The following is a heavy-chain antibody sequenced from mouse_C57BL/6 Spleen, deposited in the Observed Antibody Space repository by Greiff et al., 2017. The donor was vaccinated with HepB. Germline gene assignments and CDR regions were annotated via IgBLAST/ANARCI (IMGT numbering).Heavy chain of an antibody. V-gene: IGHV14-1*01. J-gene: IGHJ4*01. D-gene: IGHD1-1*01. CDR1: GFNIKDYY. CDR2: IDPEDGDT. Sequence: EVQLQESGAELVRPGASVKLSCTASGFNIKDYYMHWVKQRPEQGLEWIGRIDPEDGDTEYAPKFQGKATMTADTSSNTADLQLSSLTSEDTAVYYCTKVITTAPAMDYWGQGTSVTVSS. CDR3: TKVITTAPAMDY.